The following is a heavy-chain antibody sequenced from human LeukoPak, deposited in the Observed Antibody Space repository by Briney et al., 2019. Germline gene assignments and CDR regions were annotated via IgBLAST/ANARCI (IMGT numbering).Heavy chain of an antibody. CDR1: GYTFTGYY. J-gene: IGHJ6*03. V-gene: IGHV1-2*02. Sequence: ASVKVSCKASGYTFTGYYMHCVRQAPGQGLEWMGWINPNSGGTNYAQKFQGRVTMTRDTSISTAYMELSRLRSDDTAVYYCARTTNWNYRYYYYYMDVWGKGTTVTVSS. D-gene: IGHD1-7*01. CDR2: INPNSGGT. CDR3: ARTTNWNYRYYYYYMDV.